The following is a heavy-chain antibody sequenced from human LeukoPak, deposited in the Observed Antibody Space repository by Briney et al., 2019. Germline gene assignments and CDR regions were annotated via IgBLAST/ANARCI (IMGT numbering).Heavy chain of an antibody. J-gene: IGHJ4*02. CDR3: ARESGYGGKSTATYYFDY. V-gene: IGHV4-59*01. CDR1: GGSISSYY. D-gene: IGHD4-23*01. CDR2: IYYSGST. Sequence: SETLSLTCTVSGGSISSYYWSWIRQPPGKGLEWIGYIYYSGSTNYNPSLKSRVTISVDTSKNQFSLKLSSVTAADTAVHYCARESGYGGKSTATYYFDYWGQGTLVTVSS.